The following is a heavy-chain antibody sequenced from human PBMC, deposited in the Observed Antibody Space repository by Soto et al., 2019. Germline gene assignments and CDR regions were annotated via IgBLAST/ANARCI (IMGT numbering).Heavy chain of an antibody. Sequence: SETLSLTCSVSGDYIHVGGYYWTWIRQRPGKGLEWMGYIYYTGITYYNPSLESRLTMSVDRSKNQFSLRLTSVTAADTAVYFCGRDLTSNANCIDPWGQGTLVTVSS. CDR1: GDYIHVGGYY. CDR2: IYYTGIT. CDR3: GRDLTSNANCIDP. V-gene: IGHV4-31*02. D-gene: IGHD2-2*01. J-gene: IGHJ5*02.